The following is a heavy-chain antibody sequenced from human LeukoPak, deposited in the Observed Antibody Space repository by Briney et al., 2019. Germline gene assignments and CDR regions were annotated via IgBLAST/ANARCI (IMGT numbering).Heavy chain of an antibody. D-gene: IGHD3-16*01. CDR1: GGSFSGYY. Sequence: PSETLSLTCAVYGGSFSGYYWSWIRQPPGKGLEWIGEINHSGSTNYNPSLKSRVTISVDTSKNQFSLKLSSVTAADTAVYYCARGSRWGRFFDYRGQGTLVTVSS. CDR2: INHSGST. CDR3: ARGSRWGRFFDY. J-gene: IGHJ4*02. V-gene: IGHV4-34*01.